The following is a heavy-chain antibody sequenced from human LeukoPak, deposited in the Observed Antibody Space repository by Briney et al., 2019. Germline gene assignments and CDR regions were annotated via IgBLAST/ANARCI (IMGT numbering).Heavy chain of an antibody. CDR1: GCDFSIYW. CDR2: IEQDGNER. D-gene: IGHD3-16*01. CDR3: TSAYYLDY. V-gene: IGHV3-7*01. J-gene: IGHJ4*02. Sequence: GGSLRLSCAASGCDFSIYWMTWVRQAPGKGLEWVANIEQDGNERYYVDSVKGRFTISRDNAKNSVFLQMDSRRAEDTAMYYCTSAYYLDYWGQGTLVTVSS.